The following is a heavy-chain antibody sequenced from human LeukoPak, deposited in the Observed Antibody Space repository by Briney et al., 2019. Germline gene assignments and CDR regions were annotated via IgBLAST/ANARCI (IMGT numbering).Heavy chain of an antibody. D-gene: IGHD5-18*01. V-gene: IGHV3-23*01. Sequence: GGSLRLSCAASGFTFSSYSMNWVRQAPGKGLEWVSAISGSGGSTYYADSVKGRFTISRDNSKNTLYLQMNSLRAEDTAVYYCATRPRGYRATSGDYWGQGTLVTVSS. CDR3: ATRPRGYRATSGDY. CDR1: GFTFSSYS. CDR2: ISGSGGST. J-gene: IGHJ4*02.